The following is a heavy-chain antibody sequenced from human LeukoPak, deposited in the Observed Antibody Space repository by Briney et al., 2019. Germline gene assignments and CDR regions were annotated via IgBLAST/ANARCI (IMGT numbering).Heavy chain of an antibody. CDR3: ARSPVGVRKKHDL. Sequence: GASVKVSCKASGYTFTSYDINWVRQAPGQGLEWMGWMNPTSGHTGYVQKFQGRITITRDTSVSTAYMELNSLTSEDTAVYYCARSPVGVRKKHDLWGQGTLVIVSS. V-gene: IGHV1-8*01. J-gene: IGHJ5*02. CDR2: MNPTSGHT. CDR1: GYTFTSYD. D-gene: IGHD3-10*01.